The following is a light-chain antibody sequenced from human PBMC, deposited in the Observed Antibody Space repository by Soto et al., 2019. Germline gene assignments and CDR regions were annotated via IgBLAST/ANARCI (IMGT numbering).Light chain of an antibody. Sequence: EIVLTQYAATLSLSPGQRATLSYRASQSFSSYLAWYQQKPGQDPMLHIHDASHRASGIPARFSGSGSGTDFTLTISSLEPEEFAIYSCQQRSNWPLSFGGGTKVEIK. J-gene: IGKJ4*02. CDR3: QQRSNWPLS. CDR1: QSFSSY. CDR2: DAS. V-gene: IGKV3-11*01.